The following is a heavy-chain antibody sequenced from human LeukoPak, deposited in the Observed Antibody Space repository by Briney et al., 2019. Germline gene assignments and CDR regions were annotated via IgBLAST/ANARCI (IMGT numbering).Heavy chain of an antibody. CDR2: IIPILGIA. D-gene: IGHD1-26*01. CDR3: ARDRSGSSAAGDY. CDR1: GYTFTGYY. V-gene: IGHV1-69*04. Sequence: ASVKVSCKASGYTFTGYYMHWVRQAPGQGLEWMGRIIPILGIANYAQKFQGRVTITADKSTSTAYMELSSLRSEDTAVYYCARDRSGSSAAGDYWGQGTLVTVSS. J-gene: IGHJ4*02.